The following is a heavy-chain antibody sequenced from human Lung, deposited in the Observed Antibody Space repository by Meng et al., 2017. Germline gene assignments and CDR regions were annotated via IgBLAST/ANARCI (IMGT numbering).Heavy chain of an antibody. CDR1: GFTFRSYA. D-gene: IGHD6-6*01. J-gene: IGHJ4*02. Sequence: EVQLLESGGCLVLPGGSPRLSCVASGFTFRSYAMTWVRKAPGKGLEWVSSISGSGGSTYYADSVRGRFTISRDNSKNTVYLQMNSLGAEDTAIYYCVRRIEYSSSSGYWGQGTLVTVSS. CDR2: ISGSGGST. CDR3: VRRIEYSSSSGY. V-gene: IGHV3-23*01.